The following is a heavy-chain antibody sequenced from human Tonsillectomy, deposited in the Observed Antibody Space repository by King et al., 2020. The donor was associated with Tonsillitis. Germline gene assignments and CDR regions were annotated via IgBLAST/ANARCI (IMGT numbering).Heavy chain of an antibody. Sequence: EVQLVESGGGLVQPGGSLRLSCAASGFTVSGNNINWVRQAPGKGLEWVSVIYSGGAANYADSVKGRFTISRDTSNNTFYLQMSSLRAEDTAVYYCARTPKSGSYGYYYGMDVWGRGTTVTVSS. CDR3: ARTPKSGSYGYYYGMDV. V-gene: IGHV3-66*01. CDR2: IYSGGAA. CDR1: GFTVSGNN. D-gene: IGHD3-10*01. J-gene: IGHJ6*02.